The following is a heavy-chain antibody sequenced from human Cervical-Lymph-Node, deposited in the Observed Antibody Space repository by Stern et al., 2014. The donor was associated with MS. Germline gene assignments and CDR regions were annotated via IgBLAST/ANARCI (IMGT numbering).Heavy chain of an antibody. CDR3: ARDGSWSPLDY. D-gene: IGHD6-13*01. CDR2: VSTTRNT. V-gene: IGHV4-4*07. J-gene: IGHJ4*02. Sequence: QVQLQASGPRQVKTAETLSLTCSVSRGSISTYYWTWIRQPAGKGLEWIGRVSTTRNTGHNPSLKNRVTISVDPSKNQFSLQLNSVTAADTAMYFCARDGSWSPLDYWGQGILVTVSS. CDR1: RGSISTYY.